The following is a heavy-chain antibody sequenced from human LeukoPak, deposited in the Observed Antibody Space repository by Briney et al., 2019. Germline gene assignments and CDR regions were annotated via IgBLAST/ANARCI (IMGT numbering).Heavy chain of an antibody. J-gene: IGHJ4*02. Sequence: GGSLGLSCAASGFTFSSYAMSWVRQAPGKGLEWVSAISGSGGSTYYADSVKGRSTISRDNSKNTLYLQMNSLRAEDTAVYYCAKGDVVVVPELGYFDYWGQGTLVTVSS. CDR3: AKGDVVVVPELGYFDY. D-gene: IGHD2-15*01. V-gene: IGHV3-23*01. CDR2: ISGSGGST. CDR1: GFTFSSYA.